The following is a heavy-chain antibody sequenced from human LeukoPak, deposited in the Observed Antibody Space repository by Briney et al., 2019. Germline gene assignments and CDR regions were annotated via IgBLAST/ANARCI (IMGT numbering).Heavy chain of an antibody. J-gene: IGHJ4*02. D-gene: IGHD3-22*01. CDR1: GYTFTSYD. V-gene: IGHV1-8*03. CDR2: MNPNSGNT. Sequence: ASVKVSCKASGYTFTSYDINWVRQATGQGLEWMGWMNPNSGNTGYAQKFQGRVTITRNTSISTAYMELSSLRSEDTAVYHCARGSLRAYYDSSGYWIYWGQGTLVTVSS. CDR3: ARGSLRAYYDSSGYWIY.